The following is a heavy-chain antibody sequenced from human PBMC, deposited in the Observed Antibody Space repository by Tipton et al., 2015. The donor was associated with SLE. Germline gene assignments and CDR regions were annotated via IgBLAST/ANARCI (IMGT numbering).Heavy chain of an antibody. D-gene: IGHD1-26*01. CDR3: AKDLDLKWELLGY. V-gene: IGHV3-23*01. J-gene: IGHJ4*02. CDR1: GFTVSSNY. Sequence: SLRLSCAASGFTVSSNYMSWVRQAPGKGLEWVSAISGSGGSTYYADSVKGRFTISRDNSKNTLFVQMNSLRAEDTAVYYCAKDLDLKWELLGYWGQGTLVTVSS. CDR2: ISGSGGST.